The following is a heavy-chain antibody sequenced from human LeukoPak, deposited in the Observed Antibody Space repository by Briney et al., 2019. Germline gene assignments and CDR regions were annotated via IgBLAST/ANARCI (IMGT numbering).Heavy chain of an antibody. CDR2: ISGSGSST. V-gene: IGHV3-23*01. CDR3: AKDLPHYYDSSGSGDAFDI. CDR1: GFIFSNYG. D-gene: IGHD3-22*01. Sequence: GGSLRLSCAASGFIFSNYGMNWVRQAPGKGLDWVSSISGSGSSTYYAESVKGRVTISRDNSQNTLYLQMNSLRAEDTAIYYCAKDLPHYYDSSGSGDAFDIWGRGTMVTVST. J-gene: IGHJ3*02.